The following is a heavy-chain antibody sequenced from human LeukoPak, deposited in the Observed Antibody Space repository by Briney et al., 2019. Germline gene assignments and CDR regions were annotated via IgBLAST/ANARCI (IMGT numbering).Heavy chain of an antibody. CDR1: GFTFSSSA. D-gene: IGHD1-26*01. V-gene: IGHV3-23*01. J-gene: IGHJ4*02. CDR2: ISGSGSGGST. CDR3: AKGDLPLLYGGAFDS. Sequence: PGGSLRLSCAASGFTFSSSAMSWVRQAPGKGLEWVSNISGSGSGGSTYYADSVKGRFTISRDNSKNTLSLQMNSLRAEDTALYYCAKGDLPLLYGGAFDSWGQGILVTVSS.